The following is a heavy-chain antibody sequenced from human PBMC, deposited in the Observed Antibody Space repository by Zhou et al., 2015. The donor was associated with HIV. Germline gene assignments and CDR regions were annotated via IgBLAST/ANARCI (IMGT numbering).Heavy chain of an antibody. V-gene: IGHV3-30*02. CDR3: AKEGLYCSSTSCPGDY. J-gene: IGHJ4*02. D-gene: IGHD2-2*01. CDR1: GFTFRTYG. Sequence: VQLVESGGGLVQPGRSLRLSCVASGFTFRTYGMHWVRQAPGKGLEWVAFIRYDGSNKYYADSVKGRFTISRDNSKNTLYLQMNSLRAEDTAVYYCAKEGLYCSSTSCPGDYWGQGTLVTVSS. CDR2: IRYDGSNK.